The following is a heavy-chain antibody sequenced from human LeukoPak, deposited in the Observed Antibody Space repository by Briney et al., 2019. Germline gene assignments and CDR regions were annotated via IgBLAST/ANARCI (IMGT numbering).Heavy chain of an antibody. Sequence: PSETLSLTCTVSGGSISSYYWSWIRQPPGKGLEWIGYIYYSGSTNYNPSLKSRVTISVYTSKNQFSLKLSSVTAADTAVYYCARHGSSSSFDYWGQGTLVTVSS. J-gene: IGHJ4*02. V-gene: IGHV4-59*08. CDR1: GGSISSYY. CDR2: IYYSGST. CDR3: ARHGSSSSFDY. D-gene: IGHD6-6*01.